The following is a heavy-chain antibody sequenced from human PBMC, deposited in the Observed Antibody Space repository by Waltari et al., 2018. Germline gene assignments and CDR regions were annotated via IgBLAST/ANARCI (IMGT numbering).Heavy chain of an antibody. CDR1: GYSISSGYY. D-gene: IGHD5-18*01. CDR2: IYHSGST. CDR3: ARHEARDGYSYYYYYGMDV. J-gene: IGHJ6*02. Sequence: QVQLQESGPGLVKPSETLSLTCAVSGYSISSGYYWGWIRQPPGQGLEWIGSIYHSGSTYYNPSLKSRVTISVDTSKNQFSLKLSSVTAADTAVYYCARHEARDGYSYYYYYGMDVWGQGTTVTVSS. V-gene: IGHV4-38-2*01.